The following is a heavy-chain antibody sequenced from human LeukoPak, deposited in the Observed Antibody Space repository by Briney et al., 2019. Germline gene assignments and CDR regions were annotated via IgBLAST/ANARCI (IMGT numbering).Heavy chain of an antibody. CDR3: ARVLNAYDFWSGYYSYGMDV. CDR2: ISYDGSNK. CDR1: GFTFSSYA. D-gene: IGHD3-3*01. J-gene: IGHJ6*02. V-gene: IGHV3-30-3*01. Sequence: GGSLRLSCAAFGFTFSSYAMHWVRQAPGKGLEWVAVISYDGSNKYYADSVKGRFTISRDNSKNTLYLQMNSLRAEDTAVYYCARVLNAYDFWSGYYSYGMDVWGQGTTVTVSS.